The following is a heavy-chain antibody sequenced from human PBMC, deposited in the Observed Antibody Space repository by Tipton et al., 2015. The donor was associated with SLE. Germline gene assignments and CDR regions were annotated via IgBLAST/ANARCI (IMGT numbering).Heavy chain of an antibody. Sequence: TLSLTCTVSGGSISSHYWSWIRQPPGKGLEWIGYIYYGGSTNYNPSLKSRVTISVDTSKNQFSLKLSSVTAADTAVYYCARTIVDPIAAAGPVAFDIWGQGTMVTVSS. CDR1: GGSISSHY. CDR2: IYYGGST. CDR3: ARTIVDPIAAAGPVAFDI. V-gene: IGHV4-59*11. D-gene: IGHD6-13*01. J-gene: IGHJ3*02.